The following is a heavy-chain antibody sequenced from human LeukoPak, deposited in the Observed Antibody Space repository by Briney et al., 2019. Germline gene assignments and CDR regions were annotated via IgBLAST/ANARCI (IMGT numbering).Heavy chain of an antibody. CDR1: GYTFTSYG. CDR3: ARESYYYDSSGYYQGWFDP. CDR2: ISAYNGNT. J-gene: IGHJ5*02. D-gene: IGHD3-22*01. V-gene: IGHV1-18*01. Sequence: GASVKVSCKASGYTFTSYGISWVRQAPGQGLEWMGRISAYNGNTNYAQKLQGRVTMTTDTSTSTAYMELRSLRSDDTAVYYCARESYYYDSSGYYQGWFDPWGQGTLVTVSS.